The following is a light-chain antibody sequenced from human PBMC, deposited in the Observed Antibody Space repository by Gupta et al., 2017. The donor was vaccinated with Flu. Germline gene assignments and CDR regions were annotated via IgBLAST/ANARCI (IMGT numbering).Light chain of an antibody. CDR2: DVT. CDR3: SSYAGRGTWV. J-gene: IGLJ1*01. V-gene: IGLV2-11*01. Sequence: QSAPTQPRSVSGSPGQSVTISCTGSSNDVGGSNRVSWYQQRPGKAPKLLLYDVTERPSGVPDRFSGSKSGNTASLTISGLQADDEADYYGSSYAGRGTWVFGTGTTFTVL. CDR1: SNDVGGSNR.